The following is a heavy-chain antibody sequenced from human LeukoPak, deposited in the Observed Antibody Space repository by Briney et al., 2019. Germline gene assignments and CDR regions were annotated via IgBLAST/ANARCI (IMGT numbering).Heavy chain of an antibody. J-gene: IGHJ4*02. CDR3: ARSPAPESYYYDSSGYLDY. V-gene: IGHV4-39*06. Sequence: PSETLSLTCTVSGGSISSSSYYWGWLRQPPGKGLEWIGSIYYSGSTYYNPSLKSRFTISVDTSKNQFPLKLSSVTAADTAVYYCARSPAPESYYYDSSGYLDYWGQGTLVTVYS. CDR1: GGSISSSSYY. CDR2: IYYSGST. D-gene: IGHD3-22*01.